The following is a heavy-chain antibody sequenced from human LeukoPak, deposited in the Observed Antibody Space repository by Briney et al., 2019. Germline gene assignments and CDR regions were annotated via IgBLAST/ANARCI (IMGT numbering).Heavy chain of an antibody. Sequence: GASVKVSCKASGYTFTGYYMHWVRQAPGQGLEWMGWINPNSGGTNYAQKFQGWVTMTRDTSISTAYMELSRLRSDDTAVYYCARESVNVAGTGFDYWGQGTLVTVSS. D-gene: IGHD6-19*01. J-gene: IGHJ4*02. V-gene: IGHV1-2*04. CDR1: GYTFTGYY. CDR3: ARESVNVAGTGFDY. CDR2: INPNSGGT.